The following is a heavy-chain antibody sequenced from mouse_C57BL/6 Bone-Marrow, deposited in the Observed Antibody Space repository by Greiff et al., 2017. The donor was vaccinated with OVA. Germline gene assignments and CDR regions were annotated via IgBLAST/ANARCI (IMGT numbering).Heavy chain of an antibody. Sequence: EVKLMESGPGLAKPSQTLSLTCSVTGYSITSDYWNWIRKFPGNKLEYMGYISYSGSTYYNPSLKSRISITRDTSKNQYYLQLNSVTTEDTATYYCARSPNYYGSSYGYFDVWGTGTTVTVSS. CDR1: GYSITSDY. D-gene: IGHD1-1*01. J-gene: IGHJ1*03. V-gene: IGHV3-8*01. CDR2: ISYSGST. CDR3: ARSPNYYGSSYGYFDV.